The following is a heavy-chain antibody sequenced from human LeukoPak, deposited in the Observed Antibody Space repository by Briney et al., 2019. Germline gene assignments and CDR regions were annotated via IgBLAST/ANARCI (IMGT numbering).Heavy chain of an antibody. CDR3: ARDAPCTNGVCYFDY. CDR1: GGTFSSYA. CDR2: IIPIFGTA. J-gene: IGHJ4*02. Sequence: SVDVSCKASGGTFSSYAISWVRQAPRQGLEWMGGIIPIFGTANYAQKFQGRVTITADESTSTAYMELSSLRSEDTAVYYCARDAPCTNGVCYFDYWGQGTLVTVSS. V-gene: IGHV1-69*13. D-gene: IGHD2-8*01.